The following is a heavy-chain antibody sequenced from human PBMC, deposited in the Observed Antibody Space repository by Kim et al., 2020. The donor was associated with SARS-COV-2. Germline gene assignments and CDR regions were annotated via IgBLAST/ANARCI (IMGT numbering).Heavy chain of an antibody. V-gene: IGHV3-48*02. CDR3: ARRAQWLGELSNYFDY. Sequence: GGSLRLSCAASGFTFSSYSMNWVRQAPGKGLEWVSYISSSSSTIYYADSVKGRFTISRDNAKNTLYLQMNSLRDEDTAVYYCARRAQWLGELSNYFDYWGQGTLVTVSS. CDR1: GFTFSSYS. D-gene: IGHD3-10*01. J-gene: IGHJ4*02. CDR2: ISSSSSTI.